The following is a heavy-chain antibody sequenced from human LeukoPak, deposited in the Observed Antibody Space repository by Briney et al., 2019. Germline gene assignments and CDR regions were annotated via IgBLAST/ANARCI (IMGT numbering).Heavy chain of an antibody. CDR1: GFTFSSYW. V-gene: IGHV3-74*01. J-gene: IGHJ4*02. D-gene: IGHD3-10*01. CDR2: INSDGSST. CDR3: ARGQFRGSGSYYSAKVDS. Sequence: PGGSLRLSCAASGFTFSSYWMHWVRQAPGKGLVWVSRINSDGSSTSYADSVKGRFTISRDNAKNTLYLQMNSLRAEDTAVYYCARGQFRGSGSYYSAKVDSWGQGTLVTVSS.